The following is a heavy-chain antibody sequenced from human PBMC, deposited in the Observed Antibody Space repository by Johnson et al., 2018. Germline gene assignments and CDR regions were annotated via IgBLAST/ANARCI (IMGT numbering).Heavy chain of an antibody. Sequence: VQLVESGAEVKKPGSSVKVSCKASGGTFSSYAISWVRQAPGQGLEWMGGIIPIFGTANYAQKFQGRVTITADESTSTAYMELSSLRTKDTAVYYCARPDYGGNSDAFDIWGQGTMVTVSS. CDR3: ARPDYGGNSDAFDI. J-gene: IGHJ3*02. CDR1: GGTFSSYA. D-gene: IGHD4-23*01. V-gene: IGHV1-69*01. CDR2: IIPIFGTA.